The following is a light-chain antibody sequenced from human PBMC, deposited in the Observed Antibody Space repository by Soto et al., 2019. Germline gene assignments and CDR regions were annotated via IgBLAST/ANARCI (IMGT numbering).Light chain of an antibody. J-gene: IGLJ2*01. CDR3: AAWDDSLSGVV. Sequence: QSVLAQPPSASGTPGQRVTISCSGSSSNIGSNYVYWYQQFPGTAPKLLIYRNNQRPSGVPDRFSGPKSATSASRAISGLRSEDEGDYYCAAWDDSLSGVVLGGGTKLTVL. V-gene: IGLV1-47*01. CDR1: SSNIGSNY. CDR2: RNN.